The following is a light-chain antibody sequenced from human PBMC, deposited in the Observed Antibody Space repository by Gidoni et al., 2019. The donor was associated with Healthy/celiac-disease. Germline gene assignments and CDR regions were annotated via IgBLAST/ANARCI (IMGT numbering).Light chain of an antibody. Sequence: QSALTQPRSVYGTPGQSVTISCTGTSSDVGGYNYVSWYQQHPGKAPKLMIYDVSKRPSGVPDRFSASKSGNTASLTISGLQAEYEADYYCCSYAGSYTFQVFGGGTKLTVL. CDR2: DVS. CDR3: CSYAGSYTFQV. J-gene: IGLJ3*02. CDR1: SSDVGGYNY. V-gene: IGLV2-11*01.